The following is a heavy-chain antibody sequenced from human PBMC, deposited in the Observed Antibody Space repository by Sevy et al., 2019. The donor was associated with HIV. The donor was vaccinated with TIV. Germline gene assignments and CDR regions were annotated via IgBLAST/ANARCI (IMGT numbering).Heavy chain of an antibody. V-gene: IGHV1-2*02. J-gene: IGHJ4*02. CDR1: GYTCTGYY. CDR3: ARGFSGYDLFPSGFDY. Sequence: ASVKVSCKASGYTCTGYYMHWVRQTPGQGLEWVGWINTLSGGTNYAQKFQGRATMTRDTSISTAYMEVTRLRSDDTAVFYCARGFSGYDLFPSGFDYWGQGTLVTVSS. D-gene: IGHD5-12*01. CDR2: INTLSGGT.